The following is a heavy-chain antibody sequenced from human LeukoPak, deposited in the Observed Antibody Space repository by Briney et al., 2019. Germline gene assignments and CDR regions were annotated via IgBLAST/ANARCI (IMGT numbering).Heavy chain of an antibody. V-gene: IGHV3-23*01. CDR2: ISGGGTST. J-gene: IGHJ4*02. CDR1: GFTFSSYA. CDR3: AKRPSSSGWYPDY. D-gene: IGHD6-19*01. Sequence: PGGSLRLSCAASGFTFSSYAMSWVRQAPGKGPEWVSAISGGGTSTYYADSVKGRFTISRDNSKNTLYLQMNSLRAEDTAVYYCAKRPSSSGWYPDYWGQGTLVTVSS.